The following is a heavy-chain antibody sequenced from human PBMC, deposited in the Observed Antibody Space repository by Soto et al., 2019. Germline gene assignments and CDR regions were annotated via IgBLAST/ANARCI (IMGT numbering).Heavy chain of an antibody. J-gene: IGHJ5*02. V-gene: IGHV4-38-2*02. D-gene: IGHD6-6*01. CDR1: GYSISSGYY. CDR3: ERDRGYSSPSYWFDP. Sequence: SETLSLTCAVSGYSISSGYYWGWIRQPPGKGLEWIGSIYHSGSTYYNPSLKSRVTISVDTSKNQFSLKLSSVTAADTAVYYCERDRGYSSPSYWFDPWGQVTLVTVSS. CDR2: IYHSGST.